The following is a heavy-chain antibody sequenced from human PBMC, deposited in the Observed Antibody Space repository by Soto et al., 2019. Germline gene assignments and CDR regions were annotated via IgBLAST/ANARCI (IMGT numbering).Heavy chain of an antibody. CDR3: AKEMAPSAS. V-gene: IGHV1-69*06. Sequence: ASVKVSCKASGGTFSSYAISWVRQAPGQGLEWMGGIIPIFGTANYAQKFQGRVTITADKSKNTLYLQMNSLRAEDTAVYYCAKEMAPSASWGQGTLVTVSS. CDR2: IIPIFGTA. CDR1: GGTFSSYA. J-gene: IGHJ5*02. D-gene: IGHD2-8*01.